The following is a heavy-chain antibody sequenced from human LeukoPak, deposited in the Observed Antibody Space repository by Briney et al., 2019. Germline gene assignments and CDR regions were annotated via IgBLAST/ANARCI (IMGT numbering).Heavy chain of an antibody. V-gene: IGHV3-7*01. CDR2: IKEDGSEK. CDR3: ARDPYSGNYGDYYYYYMDV. CDR1: GFTFSSYW. D-gene: IGHD1-26*01. J-gene: IGHJ6*03. Sequence: GGSLRLSCAGSGFTFSSYWMSWVRQAPGKGLEWVANIKEDGSEKYYVDSVKGRFTISRDNAKNSVYLQMNSLRDEDTAVYCCARDPYSGNYGDYYYYYMDVWGKGTTVTISS.